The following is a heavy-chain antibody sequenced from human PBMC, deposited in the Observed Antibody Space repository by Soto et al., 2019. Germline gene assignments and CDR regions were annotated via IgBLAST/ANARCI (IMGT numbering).Heavy chain of an antibody. CDR2: ISHGGIT. CDR3: ARDFDY. Sequence: QVRLQQWGAGLLKPSETLSLTCAVYGGSFTSYYWSWIRQPPGKGLEWIGDISHGGITNYNPSLKSRVNISVDTSQNHFSQRLTSVTAADTAVYYCARDFDYWGQGTLVIVSS. CDR1: GGSFTSYY. V-gene: IGHV4-34*01. J-gene: IGHJ4*02.